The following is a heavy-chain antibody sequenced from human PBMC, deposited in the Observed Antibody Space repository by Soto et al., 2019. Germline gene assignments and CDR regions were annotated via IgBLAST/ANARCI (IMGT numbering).Heavy chain of an antibody. CDR1: GGSISSGGYS. Sequence: SETLSLTCTVSGGSISSGGYSWTWIRQHPGKGLEWIGYIYYSGSTYYKPSLKSRVTISVDTSKNQLSLKLSSVTAADTAVYYCARVLFGRGNWFDPWGQGTLVTVSS. D-gene: IGHD3-3*01. CDR3: ARVLFGRGNWFDP. J-gene: IGHJ5*02. CDR2: IYYSGST. V-gene: IGHV4-31*03.